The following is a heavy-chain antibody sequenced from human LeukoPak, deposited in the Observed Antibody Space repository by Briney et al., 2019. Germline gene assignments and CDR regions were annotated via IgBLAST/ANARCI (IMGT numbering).Heavy chain of an antibody. Sequence: EPSETLSLTCTVSGGSVSSSSYYWGWIRQPPGKGLEWIGSIYYSGSTYYSGSTYYNPSLKSRVTISVDTSKNQFSLKLSSVTAADTAVYYCAREQRYWGFIEHRGQGTLVTVSS. D-gene: IGHD7-27*01. CDR1: GGSVSSSSYY. CDR3: AREQRYWGFIEH. V-gene: IGHV4-39*07. J-gene: IGHJ1*01. CDR2: IYYSGSTYYSGST.